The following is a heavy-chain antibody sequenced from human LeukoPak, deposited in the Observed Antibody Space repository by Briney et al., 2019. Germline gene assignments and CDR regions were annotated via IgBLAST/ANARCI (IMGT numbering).Heavy chain of an antibody. V-gene: IGHV4-39*01. CDR1: GGSISSSSYY. J-gene: IGHJ4*02. Sequence: KPSETLSLTCTVSGGSISSSSYYWGWIRQPPGKGLEWIGSIYYSGSTYYNPSLKSRVTISVDTSKNQFSLKLSSVTAADTAVYYCGRHQPFWNGYSYFFDYWGQGTLVTVSS. D-gene: IGHD3-3*01. CDR2: IYYSGST. CDR3: GRHQPFWNGYSYFFDY.